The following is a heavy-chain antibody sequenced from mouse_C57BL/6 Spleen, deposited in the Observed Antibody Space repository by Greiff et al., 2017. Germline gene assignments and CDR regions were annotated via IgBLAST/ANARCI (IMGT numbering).Heavy chain of an antibody. CDR2: IHPNSGST. Sequence: QVQLKQPGAELVKPGASVKLSCKASGYTFTSYWMHWVKQRPGQGLEWIGMIHPNSGSTNYNEKFKSKATLTVDKSSSTAYMQLSSLTSEDSAVYYCAREGYYGSSYVDYGGQGTSVTVSS. CDR1: GYTFTSYW. J-gene: IGHJ4*01. D-gene: IGHD1-1*01. V-gene: IGHV1-64*01. CDR3: AREGYYGSSYVDY.